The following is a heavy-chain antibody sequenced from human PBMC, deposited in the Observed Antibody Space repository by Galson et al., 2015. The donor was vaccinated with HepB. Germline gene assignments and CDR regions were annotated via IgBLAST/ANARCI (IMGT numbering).Heavy chain of an antibody. Sequence: LRLSCAASGFTFTNAWMTWVRQAPGKGLEWIGEINHSGSTNYNPSLKSRVTISVDTSKNQFSLKLSSVTAADTAVYYCARGWGYSYWGQGTLVTVSS. CDR1: GFTFTNAW. CDR3: ARGWGYSY. CDR2: INHSGST. D-gene: IGHD5-18*01. V-gene: IGHV4-34*01. J-gene: IGHJ4*02.